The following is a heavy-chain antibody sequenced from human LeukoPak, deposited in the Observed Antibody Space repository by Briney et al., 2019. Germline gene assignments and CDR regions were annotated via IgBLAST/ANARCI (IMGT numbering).Heavy chain of an antibody. CDR1: GGTFSSYA. V-gene: IGHV1-69*05. CDR2: IIPIFGTA. J-gene: IGHJ4*02. D-gene: IGHD5-24*01. CDR3: ARDRDGYNCDY. Sequence: SVKVSCKASGGTFSSYAISWVRQAPGQGLEWMGRIIPIFGTANYAQKFQGRVTITTDETTSTAYMELSSLRSEDTAVYYCARDRDGYNCDYWGQGTLVTVSS.